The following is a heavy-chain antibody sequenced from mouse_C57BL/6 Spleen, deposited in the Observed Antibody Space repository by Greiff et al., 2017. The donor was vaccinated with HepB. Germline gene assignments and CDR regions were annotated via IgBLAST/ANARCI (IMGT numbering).Heavy chain of an antibody. J-gene: IGHJ4*01. D-gene: IGHD1-1*01. CDR2: IWSGGST. Sequence: VHLVESGPGLVQPSQSLSITCTVSGFSLTSYGVHWVRQSPGKGLEWLGVIWSGGSTDYNAAFISRLSISKDNSKSQVFFKMNSLQADDTAIYYCARNLYGSSYEGAMDYWGQGTSVTVSS. CDR1: GFSLTSYG. V-gene: IGHV2-2*01. CDR3: ARNLYGSSYEGAMDY.